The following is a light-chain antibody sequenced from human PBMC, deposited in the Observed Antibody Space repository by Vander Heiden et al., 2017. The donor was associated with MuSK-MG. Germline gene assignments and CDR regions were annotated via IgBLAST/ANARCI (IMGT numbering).Light chain of an antibody. CDR3: AAWDDSLNGWV. CDR2: SNN. V-gene: IGLV1-44*01. J-gene: IGLJ3*02. Sequence: QSVLTQPPSASGPPGQRVTISCSGSSSNIGSNTVNWYQQLPGTAPKLLIYSNNQRPSGVPDRFSGSKSGTSASLAISGRQSEDEADYYCAAWDDSLNGWVFGGGTKLTVL. CDR1: SSNIGSNT.